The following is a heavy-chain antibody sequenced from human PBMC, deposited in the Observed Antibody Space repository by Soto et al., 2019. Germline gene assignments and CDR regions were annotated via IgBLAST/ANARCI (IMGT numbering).Heavy chain of an antibody. V-gene: IGHV3-7*01. J-gene: IGHJ4*02. CDR3: ARELSFDY. CDR2: IKEDGSEK. CDR1: GFTFSTYW. Sequence: GGSXRLSCAASGFTFSTYWMIWVRQAPGKGLEWVANIKEDGSEKYYVDSVKGRFTISRDNARNSLYLQMNSLRAEDTAVYYCARELSFDYWGQGTLVTVSS.